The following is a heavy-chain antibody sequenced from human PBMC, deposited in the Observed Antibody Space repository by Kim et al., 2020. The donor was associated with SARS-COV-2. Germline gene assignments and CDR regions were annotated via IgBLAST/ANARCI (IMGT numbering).Heavy chain of an antibody. J-gene: IGHJ4*02. V-gene: IGHV4-30-4*01. CDR2: IYYSGST. Sequence: SETLSLTCTVSGGSISSGDYYWSWIRQPPGKGLEWIGYIYYSGSTYYNPSLKSRVTISVDTSKNQFSLKLSSVTAADTAVYYCARNNGHYGDYEYLAFFDYWGQGTLVTVSS. CDR1: GGSISSGDYY. CDR3: ARNNGHYGDYEYLAFFDY. D-gene: IGHD4-17*01.